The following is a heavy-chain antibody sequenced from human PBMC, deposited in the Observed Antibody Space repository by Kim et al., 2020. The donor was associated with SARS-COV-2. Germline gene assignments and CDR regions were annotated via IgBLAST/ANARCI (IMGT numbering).Heavy chain of an antibody. J-gene: IGHJ4*02. Sequence: SETLSLTCTVSGGSISSSSYYWGWIRQPPGKGLEWIGSIYYSGSTYYNPSLKSRVTISVDTSKNQFSLKLSSVTAADTAVYYCARERPYYYGSGSQAGGYYFDYWGQGTLVTVSS. D-gene: IGHD3-10*01. CDR1: GGSISSSSYY. CDR3: ARERPYYYGSGSQAGGYYFDY. CDR2: IYYSGST. V-gene: IGHV4-39*07.